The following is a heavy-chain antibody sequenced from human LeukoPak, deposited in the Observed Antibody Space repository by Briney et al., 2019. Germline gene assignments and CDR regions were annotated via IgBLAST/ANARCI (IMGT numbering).Heavy chain of an antibody. J-gene: IGHJ5*02. CDR2: ISSSSTI. V-gene: IGHV3-48*01. CDR3: ARDPPSRREVVPAGNWFDP. CDR1: GFTFSSYS. Sequence: GGSLRLSCAASGFTFSSYSMNWVRQAPGKGLEWVSYISSSSTIYYADSVKGRFTISRDNAKNSLYLQMNSLRAEDTAVYYCARDPPSRREVVPAGNWFDPWGQGTLVTVSS. D-gene: IGHD2-2*01.